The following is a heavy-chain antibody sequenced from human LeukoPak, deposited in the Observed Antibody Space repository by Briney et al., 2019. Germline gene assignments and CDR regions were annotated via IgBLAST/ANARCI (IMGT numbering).Heavy chain of an antibody. CDR1: GGSFSGYY. Sequence: SETLSLTCAVYGGSFSGYYWSWIRQPPGKGLEWIGEINHSGSTNYNPSLKSRVTISVDTSKNQFSLKLSSVTAADTAVYYCARHGTPLRYGSGNYYKGAPFDYWGQGTLVTVSS. J-gene: IGHJ4*02. V-gene: IGHV4-34*01. D-gene: IGHD3-10*01. CDR3: ARHGTPLRYGSGNYYKGAPFDY. CDR2: INHSGST.